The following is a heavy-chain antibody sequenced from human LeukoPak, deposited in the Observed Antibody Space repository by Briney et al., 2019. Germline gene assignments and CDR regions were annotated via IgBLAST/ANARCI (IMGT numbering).Heavy chain of an antibody. CDR3: ARDNGYYYYYGMDV. CDR2: ISSSSSYI. CDR1: GFTFSSYS. Sequence: GGYLRLSCAASGFTFSSYSMNWVRQAQGKGLEWVSSISSSSSYIYYADSVKGRFTISRDNAKNSLYLQMNSLRAEDTAVYYCARDNGYYYYYGMDVWGQGTTVTVSS. J-gene: IGHJ6*02. V-gene: IGHV3-21*01.